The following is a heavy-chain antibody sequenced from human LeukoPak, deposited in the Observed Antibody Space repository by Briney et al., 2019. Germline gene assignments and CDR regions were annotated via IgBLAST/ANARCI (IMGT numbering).Heavy chain of an antibody. CDR2: ISYDGSNK. D-gene: IGHD3-9*01. CDR3: ARAREVNYDILTGSRAGFDY. Sequence: GRSLRLSCAASGFTFSSYAMHWVRQAPGKGLEWVAVISYDGSNKYYADSVKGRFTISRDNSKNTLYLQMNSLRAEDTAVYYCARAREVNYDILTGSRAGFDYWGQGTLVTVSS. CDR1: GFTFSSYA. V-gene: IGHV3-30*04. J-gene: IGHJ4*02.